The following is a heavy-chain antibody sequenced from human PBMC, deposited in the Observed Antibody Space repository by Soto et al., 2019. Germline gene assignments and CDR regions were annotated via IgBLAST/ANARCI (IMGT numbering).Heavy chain of an antibody. V-gene: IGHV3-33*01. CDR3: ARALAKDGAANYYHYHLAV. CDR2: IWYDGSNK. J-gene: IGHJ6*03. Sequence: PGGYLRLSCAASGFTFSSYGMHWVRQAPGKGLEWVAVIWYDGSNKYYADSVKGRFTISRDNSKNTLYLQMNSLRAEDTAVYYCARALAKDGAANYYHYHLAVWGKGTTVTVSS. CDR1: GFTFSSYG. D-gene: IGHD1-26*01.